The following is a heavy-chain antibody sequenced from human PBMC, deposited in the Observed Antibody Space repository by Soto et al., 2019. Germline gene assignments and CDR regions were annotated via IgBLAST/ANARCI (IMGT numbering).Heavy chain of an antibody. D-gene: IGHD3-22*01. Sequence: PSETLSLTCTVSGGSISSSSYYWGWIRQPPGKGLEWIGSIYYSGSTYYNPSLKSRVTISVDTSKNQFSLKLSSVTAADTAVYYCAGRLFGYYDSGGPTNHNWFDPWGQGTLVTVSS. CDR1: GGSISSSSYY. J-gene: IGHJ5*02. V-gene: IGHV4-39*01. CDR3: AGRLFGYYDSGGPTNHNWFDP. CDR2: IYYSGST.